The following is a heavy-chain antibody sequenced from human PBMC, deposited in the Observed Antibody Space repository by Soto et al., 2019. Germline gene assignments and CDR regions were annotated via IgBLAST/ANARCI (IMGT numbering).Heavy chain of an antibody. D-gene: IGHD2-15*01. CDR2: ISYDGSNK. V-gene: IGHV3-30*18. CDR1: GFTFSSYG. Sequence: QVQLVESGGGVVQPGRSLRLSCAASGFTFSSYGMHWVRQAPGKGLEWVAVISYDGSNKYYADSVKGRFTISRDNSKNTLYLQMNSLRAEDTAVYYCAEDPQQYCSGGSCYSPLYYYYYGMDVWGQGTTVTVSS. J-gene: IGHJ6*02. CDR3: AEDPQQYCSGGSCYSPLYYYYYGMDV.